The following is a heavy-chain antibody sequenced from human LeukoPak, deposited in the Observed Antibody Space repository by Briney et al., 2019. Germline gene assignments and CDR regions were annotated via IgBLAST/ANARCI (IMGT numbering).Heavy chain of an antibody. CDR3: AKDKNDHADYYYMDV. D-gene: IGHD1-14*01. CDR2: IRYDGNNK. CDR1: GFTFSTYG. J-gene: IGHJ6*03. V-gene: IGHV3-30*02. Sequence: GGSLRLSCAASGFTFSTYGMHWVRQAPGKGLEWVAFIRYDGNNKYYVDSVKGRFTISRDNSKNTLYLQMNSLRGEDTAVYYCAKDKNDHADYYYMDVWGKGTTVIVSS.